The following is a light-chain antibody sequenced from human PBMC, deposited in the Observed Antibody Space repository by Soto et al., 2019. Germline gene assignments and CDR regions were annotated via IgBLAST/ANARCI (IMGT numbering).Light chain of an antibody. J-gene: IGLJ2*01. Sequence: QSALTQPPSASGTPGQRVTISCSGSSSNIGSNTVNWYQQLPGTAPKLVIYSNNQRPSGVPDRFSGSKSGTSASLAISGLQSEDEADYYGVAGDDSLNVYVVFGGGTKVTVL. CDR1: SSNIGSNT. CDR3: VAGDDSLNVYVV. V-gene: IGLV1-44*01. CDR2: SNN.